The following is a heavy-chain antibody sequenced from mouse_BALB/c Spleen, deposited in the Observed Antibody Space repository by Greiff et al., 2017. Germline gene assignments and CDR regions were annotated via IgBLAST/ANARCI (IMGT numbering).Heavy chain of an antibody. CDR3: ARGNSFAY. V-gene: IGHV1S26*01. J-gene: IGHJ3*01. Sequence: QVQLQQPGSELVRPGASVKLSCKASGYTFTSYWMHWVKQRPGQGLEWIGYINPSSGYTNYNQKFKDKATLTADKSSSTAYMQLSSLTSEDSAVYYCARGNSFAYWGQGTLVTVSA. CDR1: GYTFTSYW. CDR2: INPSSGYT. D-gene: IGHD2-1*01.